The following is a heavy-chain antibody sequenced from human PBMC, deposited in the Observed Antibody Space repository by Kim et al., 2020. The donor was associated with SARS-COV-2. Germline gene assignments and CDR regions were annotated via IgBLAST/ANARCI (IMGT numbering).Heavy chain of an antibody. J-gene: IGHJ4*02. D-gene: IGHD5-18*01. CDR2: ISYDGSNK. V-gene: IGHV3-30-3*01. Sequence: GGSLRLSCAASGFTFSSYAMHWVRQAPGKGLELVAVISYDGSNKYYADSVKGRFTISRDNSKNTLYLQMNSLRAEDTAVYYCARDLGNSWLYYFDYWGQGTLVTVSS. CDR3: ARDLGNSWLYYFDY. CDR1: GFTFSSYA.